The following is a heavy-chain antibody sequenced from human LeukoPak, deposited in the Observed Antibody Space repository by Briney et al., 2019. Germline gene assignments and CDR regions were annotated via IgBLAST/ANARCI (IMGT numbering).Heavy chain of an antibody. D-gene: IGHD1-26*01. Sequence: SETLSLTCFVSGGSINTGSYSWGWIRQPPGKALEWIGSIYSSGSAHYKPSLKTRTSMSVDTSENQFSLELSSVTAADTAVYYCARHDFYSASYPFDFWGQGTLVAVSS. CDR1: GGSINTGSYS. J-gene: IGHJ4*02. V-gene: IGHV4-39*01. CDR3: ARHDFYSASYPFDF. CDR2: IYSSGSA.